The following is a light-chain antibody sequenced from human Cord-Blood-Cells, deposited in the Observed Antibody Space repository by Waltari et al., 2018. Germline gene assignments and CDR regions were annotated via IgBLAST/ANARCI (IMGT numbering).Light chain of an antibody. CDR1: QSVLYSSNNKNY. J-gene: IGKJ2*01. V-gene: IGKV4-1*01. Sequence: DIVMTQSPDSLAVSLGERATIHCKSSQSVLYSSNNKNYLAWYQQKPGQPPKLLIYWASTREYGXXDRFXGSGSGTDFTLTISSLQAEDVAVYYCQQYYSTPHTFGQGTKLEIK. CDR3: QQYYSTPHT. CDR2: WAS.